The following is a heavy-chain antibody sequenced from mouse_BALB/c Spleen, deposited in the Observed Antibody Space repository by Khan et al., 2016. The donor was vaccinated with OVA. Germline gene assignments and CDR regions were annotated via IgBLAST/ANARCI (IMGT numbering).Heavy chain of an antibody. V-gene: IGHV2-6-7*01. Sequence: VKLEESGPDLVAPSQSLSITCTVSGFSLTGYGVNWVRQPPGKGLEWLGMIWGDGSTDYNSALKSRLSISKDNSKSQVFLKMNSLQTDDTARYYCARAYYANYREAMDYWGQGTSVTVSS. J-gene: IGHJ4*01. D-gene: IGHD2-10*01. CDR1: GFSLTGYG. CDR2: IWGDGST. CDR3: ARAYYANYREAMDY.